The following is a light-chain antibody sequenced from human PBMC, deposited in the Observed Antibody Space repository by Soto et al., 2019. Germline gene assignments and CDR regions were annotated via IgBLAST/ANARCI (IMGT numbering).Light chain of an antibody. V-gene: IGLV2-14*01. J-gene: IGLJ2*01. Sequence: QSVLTQPASVSGSPGQSITISCTGTGSDVGGYKYVSGYQQHPGKAPKLMIYDVSNRPSGVSDRFSGSKSGDTASLAISGLQAEDEADYYCSSFTSSNTQVFCGGTKVTVL. CDR2: DVS. CDR1: GSDVGGYKY. CDR3: SSFTSSNTQV.